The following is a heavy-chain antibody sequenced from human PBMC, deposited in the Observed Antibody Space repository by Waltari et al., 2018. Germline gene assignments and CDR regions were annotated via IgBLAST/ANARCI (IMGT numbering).Heavy chain of an antibody. CDR1: GYTFTGYY. CDR3: ARERGATYYDFWSGYPYYYYGMDV. D-gene: IGHD3-3*01. J-gene: IGHJ6*02. V-gene: IGHV1-2*04. Sequence: QVQLVQSGAEVKKPGASVKVSCKASGYTFTGYYMHWVRQAPGQGLEWMGWINPNSGGTNYAQNVQGWVTMTRDTSISTAYMELGRLRSDDTAVYYCARERGATYYDFWSGYPYYYYGMDVWGQGTTVTVSS. CDR2: INPNSGGT.